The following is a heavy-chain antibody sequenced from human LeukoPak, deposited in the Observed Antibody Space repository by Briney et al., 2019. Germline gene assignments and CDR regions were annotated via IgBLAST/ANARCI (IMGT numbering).Heavy chain of an antibody. V-gene: IGHV3-74*01. CDR3: SRYFSGRGDY. D-gene: IGHD2-15*01. Sequence: GGSLRLSCAASGFTFSSYWMHWVRQAPGKGLVWVSRINSDGSSTNYADSVKGRFTISRDNAKNTLYLQMKSLRAEDTAVYYCSRYFSGRGDYWGQGTLVTVSS. CDR1: GFTFSSYW. J-gene: IGHJ4*02. CDR2: INSDGSST.